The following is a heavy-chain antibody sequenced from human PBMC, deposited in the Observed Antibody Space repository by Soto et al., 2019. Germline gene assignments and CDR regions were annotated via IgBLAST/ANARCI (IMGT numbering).Heavy chain of an antibody. V-gene: IGHV3-74*01. J-gene: IGHJ4*02. Sequence: EVQLVESGGGLVQPGGSLRLSCAASGFTFSSYWMHWVRQAPGKGLVWVSRINSDGSSTTYADSVKGRFTISRDNAKNTVYLKMNSLRAEDTAGYYGARKHSSRAFDYWGQGTLVTVSS. CDR3: ARKHSSRAFDY. D-gene: IGHD6-13*01. CDR1: GFTFSSYW. CDR2: INSDGSST.